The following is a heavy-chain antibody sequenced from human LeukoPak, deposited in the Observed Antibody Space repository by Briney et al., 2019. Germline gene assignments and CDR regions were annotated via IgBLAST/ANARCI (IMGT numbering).Heavy chain of an antibody. CDR1: GYTFTSYD. V-gene: IGHV1-8*01. CDR3: ARAGGYCGRISCPYYFDY. CDR2: MNPNSGNT. J-gene: IGHJ4*02. Sequence: GASVKGSCKASGYTFTSYDINWVREATGQGLEWMGWMNPNSGNTGYAQKFQGRVTMTRNTSISTAYMELSSLRSEDTAVYYCARAGGYCGRISCPYYFDYWGQGSLVAVSS. D-gene: IGHD2-15*01.